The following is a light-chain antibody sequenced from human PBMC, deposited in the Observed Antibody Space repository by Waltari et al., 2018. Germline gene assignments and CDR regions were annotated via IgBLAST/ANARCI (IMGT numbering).Light chain of an antibody. CDR2: WAS. Sequence: DIVMTQSPDSLAVSLGERATINCKSSQSVLYSSNNKNYLAWYQQKPGQPPKLLIYWASIRESGVPDRFSGSESWTDFTLTISSLQAEDVAVYYCQKYYTTPRTFGQGTKVEIK. CDR1: QSVLYSSNNKNY. V-gene: IGKV4-1*01. CDR3: QKYYTTPRT. J-gene: IGKJ1*01.